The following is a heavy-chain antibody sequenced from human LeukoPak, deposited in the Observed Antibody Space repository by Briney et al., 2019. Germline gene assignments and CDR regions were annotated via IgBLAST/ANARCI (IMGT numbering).Heavy chain of an antibody. CDR2: ISGSGGST. Sequence: PGGSLRLSCAASGFTFSSYAMSWVRQAPGKGLEWVSAISGSGGSTYYADSVKGRFTISRDNSKNTLYLQMNSLRAEDTAVYYCAKTALAYCGGDCFTYFDYWGQGTLVTVSS. V-gene: IGHV3-23*01. D-gene: IGHD2-21*02. J-gene: IGHJ4*02. CDR1: GFTFSSYA. CDR3: AKTALAYCGGDCFTYFDY.